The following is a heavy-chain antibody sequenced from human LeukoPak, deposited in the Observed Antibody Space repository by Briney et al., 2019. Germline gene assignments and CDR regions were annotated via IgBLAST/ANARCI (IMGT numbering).Heavy chain of an antibody. CDR2: ISSSSSYI. J-gene: IGHJ4*02. Sequence: GGSLRLSCAASGFTFSKYAMSWVRQAPGKGLEWVSSISSSSSYIYYADSVKGRFTISRDNAKNSLYLQMNSLRAEDTAVYYCARASSGWYADPRRGTEFDYWGQGTLVTVSS. D-gene: IGHD6-19*01. CDR3: ARASSGWYADPRRGTEFDY. V-gene: IGHV3-21*01. CDR1: GFTFSKYA.